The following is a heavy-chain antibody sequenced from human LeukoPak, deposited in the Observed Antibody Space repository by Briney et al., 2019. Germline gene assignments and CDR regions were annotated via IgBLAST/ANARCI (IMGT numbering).Heavy chain of an antibody. CDR1: GFTFSSYN. CDR3: TRGAMTPQYSQH. J-gene: IGHJ1*01. V-gene: IGHV3-49*04. Sequence: GGSLRLSCAASGFTFSSYNMNWVRQAPGKGLEWVGFIRSKAYGGTTEYAASVKGRFSISRDDSKSIAYLQMNSLITEDTAVYYCTRGAMTPQYSQHWGQGTLVTVSS. D-gene: IGHD2-2*01. CDR2: IRSKAYGGTT.